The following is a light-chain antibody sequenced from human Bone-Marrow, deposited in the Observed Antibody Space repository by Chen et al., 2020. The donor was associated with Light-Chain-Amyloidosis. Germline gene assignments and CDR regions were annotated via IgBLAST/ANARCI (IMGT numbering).Light chain of an antibody. Sequence: EVVLTQSLDSQSVTPKDKVTKTCLASQNIGSSLHWYPQNPDQSPKLLIKFASQSFSEVPSRFSGSGSGTDFTLTISSLEAGGAATYFCHQSRNLPHTFGQGTKLEIK. CDR2: FAS. J-gene: IGKJ2*01. CDR1: QNIGSS. V-gene: IGKV6-21*01. CDR3: HQSRNLPHT.